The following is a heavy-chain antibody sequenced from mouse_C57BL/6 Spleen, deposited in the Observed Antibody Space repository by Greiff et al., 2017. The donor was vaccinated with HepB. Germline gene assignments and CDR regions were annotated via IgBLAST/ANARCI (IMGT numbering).Heavy chain of an antibody. CDR3: ARHAIYYDPYYYAMDY. Sequence: QVHVKQSGAELVKPGASVKLSCKASGYTFTEYTIHWVKQRSGQGLEWIGWFYPGSGSIKYNEKFKDKATLTADKSSSTVYMELSRLTSEDSAVYFCARHAIYYDPYYYAMDYWGQGTSVTVSS. CDR2: FYPGSGSI. D-gene: IGHD2-4*01. CDR1: GYTFTEYT. J-gene: IGHJ4*01. V-gene: IGHV1-62-2*01.